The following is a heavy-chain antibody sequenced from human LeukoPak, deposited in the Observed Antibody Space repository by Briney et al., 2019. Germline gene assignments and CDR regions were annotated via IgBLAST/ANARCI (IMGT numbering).Heavy chain of an antibody. V-gene: IGHV4-61*01. D-gene: IGHD6-6*01. CDR1: GGSVRSGSYF. CDR3: ARRPDGTSHFDY. J-gene: IGHJ4*02. CDR2: VYYSGST. Sequence: SETLSLTCTVSGGSVRSGSYFWSWIRQPPGKGLEWIGYVYYSGSTNYNPSLKSRVTISVDTSKKQFSLKLCSVTAADTAVYYCARRPDGTSHFDYWGQGTLVTVSS.